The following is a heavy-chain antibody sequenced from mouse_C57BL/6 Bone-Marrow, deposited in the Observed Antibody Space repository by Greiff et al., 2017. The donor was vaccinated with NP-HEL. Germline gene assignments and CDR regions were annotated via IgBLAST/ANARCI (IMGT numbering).Heavy chain of an antibody. V-gene: IGHV5-17*01. CDR1: GFTFSDYG. J-gene: IGHJ4*01. D-gene: IGHD2-3*01. CDR2: ISSGSSTI. Sequence: EVQLVESGGGLVKPGGSLKLSCAASGFTFSDYGMHWVRQAPEKGLEWVAYISSGSSTIYYADTVKGRFTISRDNAKNTLFLQMTSLRSEDTAMYDCARRGYYPFYYAMDYWGQGTSVTVSS. CDR3: ARRGYYPFYYAMDY.